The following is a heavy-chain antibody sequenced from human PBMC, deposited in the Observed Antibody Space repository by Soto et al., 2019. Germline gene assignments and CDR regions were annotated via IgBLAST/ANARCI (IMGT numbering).Heavy chain of an antibody. Sequence: GGSLRLSCAASGFTFSSYWMSWVRQAPGKGLEWVANIKKDGSEKYYVDSVKGRFTISRDNAKNSLYLQMNSLRAEDASVYYCARDGAIGGSYYFDYWGQGTLVTVSS. CDR1: GFTFSSYW. V-gene: IGHV3-7*01. CDR2: IKKDGSEK. CDR3: ARDGAIGGSYYFDY. J-gene: IGHJ4*02. D-gene: IGHD1-26*01.